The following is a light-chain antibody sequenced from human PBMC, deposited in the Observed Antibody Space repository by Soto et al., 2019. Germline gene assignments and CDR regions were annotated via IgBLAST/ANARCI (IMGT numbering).Light chain of an antibody. CDR2: DAS. J-gene: IGKJ1*01. CDR1: QSVSSTY. Sequence: EIVLTQSPGTLSLSPGERATLSCRASQSVSSTYLAWYQQKHGQAPRLLIYDASTRAAGIPDRFSGSGSGTDFTLTISRLEAEDFAVYYCHQYASSPWTFGQGAKVEIK. CDR3: HQYASSPWT. V-gene: IGKV3-20*01.